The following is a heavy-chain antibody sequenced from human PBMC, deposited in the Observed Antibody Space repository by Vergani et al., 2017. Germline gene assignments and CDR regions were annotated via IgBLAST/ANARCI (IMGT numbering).Heavy chain of an antibody. CDR3: AKAESHIAGSPYKPYYYYYGMDV. CDR1: GFTFGDYA. Sequence: EVQLVESGGGLVQPGRSLRLSCTASGFTFGDYAMSWFRQAPGKGLEWVGFIRSKAYGGTTEYAASVKGRFTISRDDSKSIAYLQMNSLKTEDTAVYYCAKAESHIAGSPYKPYYYYYGMDVWGQGTTVTVSS. CDR2: IRSKAYGGTT. D-gene: IGHD3-10*01. J-gene: IGHJ6*02. V-gene: IGHV3-49*03.